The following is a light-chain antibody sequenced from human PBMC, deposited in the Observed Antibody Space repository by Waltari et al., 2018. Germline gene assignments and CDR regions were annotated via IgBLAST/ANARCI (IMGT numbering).Light chain of an antibody. CDR1: SRDVGGYNL. Sequence: QSALTQPASVSGSPGPSITISCTGTSRDVGGYNLVSWYQQHPGKAPKLMIYEGSKRPSGVSNRFSGSKSGNTASLTISGLQAEDEADYYCCSYAGSSSYVFGTGTKVTVL. CDR3: CSYAGSSSYV. V-gene: IGLV2-23*01. CDR2: EGS. J-gene: IGLJ1*01.